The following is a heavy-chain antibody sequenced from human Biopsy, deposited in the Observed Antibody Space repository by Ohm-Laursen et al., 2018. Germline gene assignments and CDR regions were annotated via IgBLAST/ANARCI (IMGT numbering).Heavy chain of an antibody. CDR1: GDSISSYY. Sequence: TLSLTCTVSGDSISSYYWSWIRQPPGKGLQWIGYVYYTGSTDYNPSLQSRVTISVDTSKNHFSLRLQSVTAADTAIYYCARDRGYYSDRTVPGYFDLWGRGTLVTVSS. V-gene: IGHV4-59*01. CDR2: VYYTGST. CDR3: ARDRGYYSDRTVPGYFDL. J-gene: IGHJ2*01. D-gene: IGHD3-22*01.